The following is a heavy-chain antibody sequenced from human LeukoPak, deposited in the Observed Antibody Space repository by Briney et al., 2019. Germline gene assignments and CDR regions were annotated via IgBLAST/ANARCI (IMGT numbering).Heavy chain of an antibody. D-gene: IGHD6-13*01. J-gene: IGHJ4*02. Sequence: RGSLRLSCAASGFTFSSYSMNWVRQAPGKGLEWVSSISSTSTYIYYADSLKGRFTISRDNAKNSLYLQMNSLRAEDTAVYYCARDRAAAARQPVDYWGQGTLVTVSS. CDR2: ISSTSTYI. CDR1: GFTFSSYS. CDR3: ARDRAAAARQPVDY. V-gene: IGHV3-21*01.